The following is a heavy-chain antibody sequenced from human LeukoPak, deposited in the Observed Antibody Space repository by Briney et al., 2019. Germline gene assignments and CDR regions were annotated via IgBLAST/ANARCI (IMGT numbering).Heavy chain of an antibody. V-gene: IGHV3-21*01. CDR2: ISGSSTYI. J-gene: IGHJ4*02. CDR1: GLSVSSYT. Sequence: GGSLRPSCVTSGLSVSSYTMNWVRQAPGKGLEWVASISGSSTYIYYSDSLKGRFTISRDNAKNALYLQMNSLRVEDTAVYYCARDADYGDYRFDYWGQGTLVTVSS. CDR3: ARDADYGDYRFDY. D-gene: IGHD4-17*01.